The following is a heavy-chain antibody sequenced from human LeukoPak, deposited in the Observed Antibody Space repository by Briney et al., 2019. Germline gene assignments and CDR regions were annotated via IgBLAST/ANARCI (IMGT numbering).Heavy chain of an antibody. Sequence: SETLSLTCTVSGGSISSSSYYWSWIRQPPGKGLEWIGYIYYSGSTNYNPSLKSRVTISVDTSKNQFSLKLSSVTAADTAVYYCARHRGYYDFWSGPTFNYGMDVWGQGTTVTVSS. CDR2: IYYSGST. V-gene: IGHV4-61*05. CDR1: GGSISSSSYY. J-gene: IGHJ6*02. D-gene: IGHD3-3*01. CDR3: ARHRGYYDFWSGPTFNYGMDV.